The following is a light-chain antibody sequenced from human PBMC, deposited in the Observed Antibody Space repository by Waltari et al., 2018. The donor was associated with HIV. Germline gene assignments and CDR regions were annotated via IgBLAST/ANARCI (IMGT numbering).Light chain of an antibody. CDR1: QGISSW. J-gene: IGKJ2*01. CDR2: AAS. Sequence: IQMTQSPSSVSTSVGDRVTITCRASQGISSWLVWYQQKPGKAPKLLIYAASSLQSGVPSRFSGSGSGTNFTLTINGLQAEDFATYYCQQSYRFPYTFGQGTKLDIK. V-gene: IGKV1-12*01. CDR3: QQSYRFPYT.